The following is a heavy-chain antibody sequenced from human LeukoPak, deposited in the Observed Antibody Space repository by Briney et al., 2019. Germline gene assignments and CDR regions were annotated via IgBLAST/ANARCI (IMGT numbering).Heavy chain of an antibody. CDR2: VFHSGST. CDR1: GDSISTNGW. Sequence: SGTLSLTCSVSGDSISTNGWWSWVRQPPGKGLEWIGEVFHSGSTNYNPSLKSRVTISIDKSKNQFSLEVTSVTAADTAIYYCARDLAVAGTNYFDFWGQGVLVTVSS. CDR3: ARDLAVAGTNYFDF. D-gene: IGHD6-19*01. V-gene: IGHV4-4*02. J-gene: IGHJ4*02.